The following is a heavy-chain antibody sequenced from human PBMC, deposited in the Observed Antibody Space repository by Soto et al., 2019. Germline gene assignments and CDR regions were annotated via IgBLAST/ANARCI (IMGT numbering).Heavy chain of an antibody. Sequence: EVQLVESGGDLVQPGGSLRLSCAASEFTFSSYNIHWVRQAPGKGLVWVSHITSDGGNTNYADSVKGRFTISRDTAKHTVYLQMNSLRVEDTAVYYCAAARRRAPFDHWGQGTLVTVSS. CDR3: AAARRRAPFDH. CDR2: ITSDGGNT. D-gene: IGHD1-26*01. V-gene: IGHV3-74*01. CDR1: EFTFSSYN. J-gene: IGHJ4*02.